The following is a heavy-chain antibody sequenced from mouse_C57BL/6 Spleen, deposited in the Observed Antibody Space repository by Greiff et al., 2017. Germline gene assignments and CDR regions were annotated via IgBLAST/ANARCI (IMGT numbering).Heavy chain of an antibody. CDR3: ARCLVARVDYAMDY. J-gene: IGHJ4*01. Sequence: EVQLQQSGPELVKPGASVKISCKASGYTFTDYYMNWVKQSHGKSLEWIGDINPNNVGTSYNQKFKGKATLTVDKSSSTAYMELRSLTSEDSAVYYCARCLVARVDYAMDYWGQGTSVTVSS. CDR1: GYTFTDYY. D-gene: IGHD1-1*01. CDR2: INPNNVGT. V-gene: IGHV1-26*01.